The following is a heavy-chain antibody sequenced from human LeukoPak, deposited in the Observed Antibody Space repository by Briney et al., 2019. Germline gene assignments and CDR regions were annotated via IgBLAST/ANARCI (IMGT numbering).Heavy chain of an antibody. CDR2: INMYTANP. D-gene: IGHD6-19*01. CDR3: ASRWLDEDY. V-gene: IGHV7-4-1*02. J-gene: IGHJ4*02. Sequence: ASVKISCKASGYTFIRYAINWLRQVPGQGLEWMGWINMYTANPAYAQGFTERFVFSLDTSVSTAYLEISNLKAEDTAAYYCASRWLDEDYWGQGTLVAVSS. CDR1: GYTFIRYA.